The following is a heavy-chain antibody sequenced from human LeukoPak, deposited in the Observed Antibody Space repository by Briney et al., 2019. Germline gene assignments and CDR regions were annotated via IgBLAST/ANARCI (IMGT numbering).Heavy chain of an antibody. CDR3: ARALVVAAAFDI. CDR2: INPNCGGT. CDR1: GYTFTGYY. J-gene: IGHJ3*02. V-gene: IGHV1-2*02. D-gene: IGHD5-12*01. Sequence: GASVKVSCKASGYTFTGYYMHWVRQAPGQGLERMGWINPNCGGTNYAQKFQGRVTMIRDTSISTAYMELSRLRSDDTAVYYCARALVVAAAFDIWGQGTMVTVSS.